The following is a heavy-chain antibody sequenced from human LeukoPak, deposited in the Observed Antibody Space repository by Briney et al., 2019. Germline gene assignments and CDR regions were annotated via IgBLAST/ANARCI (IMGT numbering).Heavy chain of an antibody. CDR3: AKVTEDSLGYFDY. J-gene: IGHJ4*02. CDR2: ISSSGSTI. V-gene: IGHV3-48*03. Sequence: PGGSLRLSCAASGFTFSSYEMNWVRQAPGKGLEWVSYISSSGSTIYYADSVKGRFTISRDNAKNTLYLQMNSLRAEDTAVYYCAKVTEDSLGYFDYWGQGTLVTVSS. D-gene: IGHD2-15*01. CDR1: GFTFSSYE.